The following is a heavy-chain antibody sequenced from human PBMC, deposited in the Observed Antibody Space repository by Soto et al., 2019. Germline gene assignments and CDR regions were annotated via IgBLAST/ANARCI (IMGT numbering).Heavy chain of an antibody. Sequence: EGQMLESGGGLVQPGGSLRLSCATSGFTFSTFALSWVRQAPGKGLEWVAAISGSGGNTHYADSVKGRVTIPRDNSKSTLYLQTTSLRAEVAAGDYCAPPLLRSVNDFEYWGQGTLVTVSS. CDR1: GFTFSTFA. V-gene: IGHV3-23*01. J-gene: IGHJ4*02. D-gene: IGHD4-17*01. CDR2: ISGSGGNT. CDR3: APPLLRSVNDFEY.